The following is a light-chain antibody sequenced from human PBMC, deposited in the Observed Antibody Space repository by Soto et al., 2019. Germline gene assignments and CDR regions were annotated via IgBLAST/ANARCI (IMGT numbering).Light chain of an antibody. CDR2: DAS. CDR3: QQYDNLSPYT. V-gene: IGKV1-33*01. CDR1: QDISNY. J-gene: IGKJ2*01. Sequence: DIQMTQSPSSLSASVGDRVTITCQASQDISNYLNWYQQKPGKAPKLLIYDASNLETGVPSRFSGSGSGTDFTFTISSLQPEDIATYYCQQYDNLSPYTFGQGTKLEIK.